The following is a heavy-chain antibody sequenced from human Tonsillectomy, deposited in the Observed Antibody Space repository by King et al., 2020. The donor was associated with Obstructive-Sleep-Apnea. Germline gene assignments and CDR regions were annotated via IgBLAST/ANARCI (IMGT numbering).Heavy chain of an antibody. CDR3: PRDSQRSYSSSYDRNYGMDV. CDR2: INHSGST. CDR1: GGSFSGYY. V-gene: IGHV4-34*01. D-gene: IGHD6-13*01. Sequence: VQLQQWGAGLLKPSETLSLTCAVYGGSFSGYYWSWIRQPPGKGLEWIGEINHSGSTNYNPSLKSRVTISVDTSKNQFSLKLSSVTAADTAVYYCPRDSQRSYSSSYDRNYGMDVWGQGTTVTVSS. J-gene: IGHJ6*02.